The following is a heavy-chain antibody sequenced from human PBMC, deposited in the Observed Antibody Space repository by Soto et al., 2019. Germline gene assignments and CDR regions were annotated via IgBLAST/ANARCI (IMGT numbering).Heavy chain of an antibody. CDR1: GYAFSGYR. CDR2: ISGYNGNT. J-gene: IGHJ5*01. V-gene: IGHV1-18*01. CDR3: ARDLGPPNWFDS. Sequence: QVQLVQSGAEMKQPGASVKVSCKTSGYAFSGYRLSWVRQGPGQGLEWMGWISGYNGNTDYAKKFQGRVTMTTDTSTSTGYMELRSLRSDDTAVYYCARDLGPPNWFDSWGQGTLVTVSS. D-gene: IGHD2-8*01.